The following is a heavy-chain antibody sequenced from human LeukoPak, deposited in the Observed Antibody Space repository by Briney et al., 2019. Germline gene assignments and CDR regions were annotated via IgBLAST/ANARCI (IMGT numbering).Heavy chain of an antibody. CDR3: ARESDSSGWYDY. CDR1: GFMFHDYA. Sequence: GGSLGLSCAGPGFMFHDYAIHWVRQAPGKGLEWVSLISGDGGSTFYADCMMSRFTITRNNSKNFLYLHLNSVRSDDSSLYYCARESDSSGWYDYWGPGTLVTVAS. CDR2: ISGDGGST. V-gene: IGHV3-43*02. J-gene: IGHJ4*02. D-gene: IGHD6-19*01.